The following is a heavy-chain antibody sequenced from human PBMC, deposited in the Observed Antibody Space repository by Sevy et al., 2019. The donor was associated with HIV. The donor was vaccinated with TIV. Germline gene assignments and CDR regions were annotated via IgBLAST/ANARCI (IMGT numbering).Heavy chain of an antibody. CDR3: ARDQTAARKGLDY. J-gene: IGHJ4*02. CDR1: GYTFTNYA. V-gene: IGHV1-3*01. CDR2: INVGYGNT. D-gene: IGHD2-15*01. Sequence: ASVKVSCKASGYTFTNYALHWVRQAPGQSLEWMGWINVGYGNTRYSQKFQDRFTITRGTSASTAYMELNSLTSEDTAVYYCARDQTAARKGLDYWGQGTLVTVSS.